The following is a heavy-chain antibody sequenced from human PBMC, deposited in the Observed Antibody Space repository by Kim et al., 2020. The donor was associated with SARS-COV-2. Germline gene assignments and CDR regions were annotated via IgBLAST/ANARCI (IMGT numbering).Heavy chain of an antibody. CDR2: SGSS. J-gene: IGHJ2*01. CDR3: ARYWYFDL. V-gene: IGHV4-59*01. Sequence: SGSSNYTPAHKSRVTISVDTSKNQFSLKLSSVTAADTAVYYCARYWYFDLWGRGTLVTVFS.